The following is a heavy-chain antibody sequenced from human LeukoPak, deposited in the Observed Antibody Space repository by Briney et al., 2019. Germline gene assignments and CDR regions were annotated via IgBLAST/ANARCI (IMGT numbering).Heavy chain of an antibody. J-gene: IGHJ4*02. Sequence: SETLSLTCAVSGGSITSYYWNWIRQPAGKGLEWIGRIYSSGSTNYNPSLKSRVSISLDTSKNQFSLTLTSVTAADTAVYYCARAANWGNEKETFDYWGQGTLVTVSS. CDR1: GGSITSYY. CDR2: IYSSGST. D-gene: IGHD7-27*01. CDR3: ARAANWGNEKETFDY. V-gene: IGHV4-4*07.